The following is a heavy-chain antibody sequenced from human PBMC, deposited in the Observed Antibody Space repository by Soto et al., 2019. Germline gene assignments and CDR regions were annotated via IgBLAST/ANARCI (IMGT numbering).Heavy chain of an antibody. CDR2: INHSGST. Sequence: QVQLQQWGAGLLKPSETLSLTCAVYGGSFSGYYWSWIRQPPGKGLEWIEEINHSGSTNYNPSLKSRVTISVDTSKNQFSLKLSSVTAADTAVYYCARRSQGGDAFDIWGQGTMVTVSS. CDR1: GGSFSGYY. J-gene: IGHJ3*02. CDR3: ARRSQGGDAFDI. D-gene: IGHD3-16*01. V-gene: IGHV4-34*01.